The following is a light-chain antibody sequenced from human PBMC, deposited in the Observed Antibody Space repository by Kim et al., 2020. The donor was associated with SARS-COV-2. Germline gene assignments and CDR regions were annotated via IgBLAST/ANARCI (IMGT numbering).Light chain of an antibody. CDR2: QDN. V-gene: IGLV3-1*01. Sequence: SYELTQPPSVSVSPGQTASITCSGDKLGDKYSSWYQQRPGQSPVLVIYQDNKRPSGIPERFSGSNSGNTAALAISGTQATDEADYYCQAWDSSTAHVVFGGGTQLTVL. CDR1: KLGDKY. J-gene: IGLJ2*01. CDR3: QAWDSSTAHVV.